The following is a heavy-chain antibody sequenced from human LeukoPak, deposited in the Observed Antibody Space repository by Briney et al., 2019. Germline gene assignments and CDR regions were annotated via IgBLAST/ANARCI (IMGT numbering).Heavy chain of an antibody. CDR3: ARALAILEGLSFDY. CDR2: IKQDGSEK. V-gene: IGHV3-7*01. CDR1: GFTFSSYW. Sequence: GGSLRLSCAASGFTFSSYWMSWVRQAPGKGLEWVANIKQDGSEKYYVDSVKGRFTISRDNAKNSLYLQMNSLRAEDTAVYYCARALAILEGLSFDYWGQGTLVTVSS. J-gene: IGHJ4*02. D-gene: IGHD2-15*01.